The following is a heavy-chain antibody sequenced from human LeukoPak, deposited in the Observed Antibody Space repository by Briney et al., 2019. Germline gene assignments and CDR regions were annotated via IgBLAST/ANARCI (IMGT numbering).Heavy chain of an antibody. D-gene: IGHD3-22*01. CDR1: GFTFSDYY. CDR3: ARDKGYYDSSGSIDY. Sequence: GGSLRLSCAASGFTFSDYYMSWIRQAPGKGLEWVSYISSSGSTIYYADSVKGRFTISRDNAKNSPYLQMNSLRAEDTAVYYCARDKGYYDSSGSIDYWGQGTLVTVSS. CDR2: ISSSGSTI. V-gene: IGHV3-11*01. J-gene: IGHJ4*02.